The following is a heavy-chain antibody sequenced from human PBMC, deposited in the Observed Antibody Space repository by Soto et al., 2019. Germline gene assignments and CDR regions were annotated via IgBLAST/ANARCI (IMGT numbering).Heavy chain of an antibody. V-gene: IGHV1-69*01. CDR3: ARGPTYYYYGLDV. J-gene: IGHJ6*02. Sequence: QVLLEQSGAEVKKPGSSVKVSCKAPGGTFSSYALTWVRQAPEQGLEWMGGIIPIFGTKYAERYQGRLTIIADESTSTAYMELSSLRSEDTAVYYCARGPTYYYYGLDVWGQGTTVTVSS. CDR2: IIPIFGT. CDR1: GGTFSSYA.